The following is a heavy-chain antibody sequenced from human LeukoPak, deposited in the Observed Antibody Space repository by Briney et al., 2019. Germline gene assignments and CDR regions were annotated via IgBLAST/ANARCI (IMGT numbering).Heavy chain of an antibody. CDR2: INHSGST. D-gene: IGHD3-3*01. Sequence: PSETLSLTCAVYGGSFSGYYWSWIRQPPGKGLEWIGEINHSGSTNYNPSLKSRVTISVDTSKNQFSLKLSSVTAADTAVYYCARAPYYDFWSGSYYYYYYMDVWGKGTTVTVSS. CDR1: GGSFSGYY. CDR3: ARAPYYDFWSGSYYYYYYMDV. J-gene: IGHJ6*03. V-gene: IGHV4-34*01.